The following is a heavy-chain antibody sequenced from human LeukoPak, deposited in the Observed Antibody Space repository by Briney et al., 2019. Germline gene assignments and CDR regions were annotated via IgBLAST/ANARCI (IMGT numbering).Heavy chain of an antibody. CDR2: IYTTGST. D-gene: IGHD3-3*01. CDR1: GGSFSTYY. V-gene: IGHV4-4*09. Sequence: SETLSLTCTVSGGSFSTYYWSWVRHPPGEGPEWIGYIYTTGSTSYNPSLKSRVTISVDTSKRQFSLRLSSVSAADTAVYYCARERYDFWSFDSWGQGALVTVSS. J-gene: IGHJ4*02. CDR3: ARERYDFWSFDS.